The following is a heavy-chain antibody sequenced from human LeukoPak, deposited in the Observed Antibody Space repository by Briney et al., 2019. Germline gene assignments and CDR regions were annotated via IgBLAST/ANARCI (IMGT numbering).Heavy chain of an antibody. CDR1: GGSISSGGYY. J-gene: IGHJ4*02. V-gene: IGHV4-31*03. D-gene: IGHD3-16*02. CDR2: IYYSGST. CDR3: ARNLAYVWGSYRLPYYFDY. Sequence: SETLSLTCTVSGGSISSGGYYWSWIRQHPGKGLEGIGYIYYSGSTYYNPSLKSRVTISVDTSKNQFSLKLSSVTAADTAVYYCARNLAYVWGSYRLPYYFDYWGQGTLVTVSS.